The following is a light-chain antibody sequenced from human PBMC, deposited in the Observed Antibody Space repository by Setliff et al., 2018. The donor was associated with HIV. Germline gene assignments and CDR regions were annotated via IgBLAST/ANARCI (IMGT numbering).Light chain of an antibody. CDR3: CSYAGTYTSLYV. CDR1: ASDIGNYKY. J-gene: IGLJ1*01. CDR2: DVT. V-gene: IGLV2-11*01. Sequence: QSALTQPRSVSGSPGQSVTISCTGTASDIGNYKYVSWYQQHPDKAPKLIIYDVTKRPSGVPDRFSGSKSGNTASLTISGLQSEDEGDYFCCSYAGTYTSLYVFGAGTKVTVL.